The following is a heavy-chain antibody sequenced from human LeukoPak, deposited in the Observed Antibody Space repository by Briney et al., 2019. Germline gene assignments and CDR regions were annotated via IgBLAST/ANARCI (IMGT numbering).Heavy chain of an antibody. J-gene: IGHJ6*02. CDR3: ARDYSNYYGMDV. CDR2: IYYSGIT. Sequence: SETLSLTCSVSGGSITSYYWSWIRQPPGKGLEWMGYIYYSGITNYNPSLESRVTISVDTSKNQFSLKLTSVTAADMAVYYCARDYSNYYGMDVWGQGTTVTVSS. CDR1: GGSITSYY. D-gene: IGHD4-11*01. V-gene: IGHV4-59*01.